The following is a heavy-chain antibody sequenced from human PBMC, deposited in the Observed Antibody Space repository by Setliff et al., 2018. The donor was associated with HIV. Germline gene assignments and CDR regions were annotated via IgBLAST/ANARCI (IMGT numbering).Heavy chain of an antibody. Sequence: PSETLSLTCAVYGGSFSNYYWSWIRQPPVKGLEWIGEINHSGSTNYNPSLKSRVTISVDTSKNQFSLKLSSVTAADTAIYYCARVPRITTLRNAFDIWGQGTMVTVSS. CDR2: INHSGST. V-gene: IGHV4-34*01. CDR1: GGSFSNYY. J-gene: IGHJ3*02. CDR3: ARVPRITTLRNAFDI. D-gene: IGHD3-3*01.